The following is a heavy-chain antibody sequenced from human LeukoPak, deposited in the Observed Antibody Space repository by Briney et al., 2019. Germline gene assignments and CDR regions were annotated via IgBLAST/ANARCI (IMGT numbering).Heavy chain of an antibody. CDR2: INPNSGGT. D-gene: IGHD6-13*01. V-gene: IGHV1-2*02. CDR3: AGGSSWYHNFDY. CDR1: GYTFTGYY. Sequence: ASVKVSCKASGYTFTGYYMHWVRQAPGQGLEWMGWINPNSGGTNYARKFQGRVTMTRDTSISTAYMELSRLRSDDTAVYYCAGGSSWYHNFDYWGQGTLVTVSS. J-gene: IGHJ4*02.